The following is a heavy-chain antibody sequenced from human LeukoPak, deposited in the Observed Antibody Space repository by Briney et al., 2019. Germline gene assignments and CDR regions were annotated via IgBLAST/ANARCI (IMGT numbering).Heavy chain of an antibody. V-gene: IGHV4-59*01. J-gene: IGHJ3*02. D-gene: IGHD5-24*01. CDR1: GGSISSYY. Sequence: SETLSLTCTVSGGSISSYYWSWIRQPPGKGLEWIGYIYYSVSTNYNPSLKSRVTISVDTSKNQFSLKLSSVTAADTAVYYCARDGERDGYNHDDAFDIWGQGTMVTVSS. CDR2: IYYSVST. CDR3: ARDGERDGYNHDDAFDI.